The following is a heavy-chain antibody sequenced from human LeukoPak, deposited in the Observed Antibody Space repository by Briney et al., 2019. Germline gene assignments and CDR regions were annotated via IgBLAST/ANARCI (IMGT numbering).Heavy chain of an antibody. V-gene: IGHV4-59*01. CDR2: IYYGGST. D-gene: IGHD2-15*01. J-gene: IGHJ6*03. Sequence: SETLSLTCTVSGGSISSYYWSWIRQPPGKGLEWIGYIYYGGSTNYNPSLKSRVTISVDTSKNQFSLKLRSVTAADTALYYCARVHCSGGSCYGSRYYYYMDVWGKGTTVTVSS. CDR3: ARVHCSGGSCYGSRYYYYMDV. CDR1: GGSISSYY.